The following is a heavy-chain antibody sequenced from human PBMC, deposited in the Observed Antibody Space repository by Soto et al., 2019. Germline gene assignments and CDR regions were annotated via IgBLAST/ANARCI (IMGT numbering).Heavy chain of an antibody. Sequence: QVQLQESGPGLVKPSETLSLTCAVSGDSISSNHWWSWVRQPPGKGLEWIGEIYPSGTTNYDPSLKSRVTMSMDKSKSHLSLKVTSVTAADTAVYYCARHIAVAGTRGFDYWGQGILVSVSS. J-gene: IGHJ4*02. D-gene: IGHD6-19*01. V-gene: IGHV4-4*02. CDR2: IYPSGTT. CDR1: GDSISSNHW. CDR3: ARHIAVAGTRGFDY.